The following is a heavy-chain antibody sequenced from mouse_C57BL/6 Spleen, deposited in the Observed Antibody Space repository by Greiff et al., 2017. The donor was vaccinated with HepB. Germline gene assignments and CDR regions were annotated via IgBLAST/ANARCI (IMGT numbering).Heavy chain of an antibody. CDR3: ARANYYGSPDY. J-gene: IGHJ2*01. V-gene: IGHV1-50*01. CDR1: GYTFTSYW. CDR2: IDPSDSYT. D-gene: IGHD1-1*01. Sequence: VQLQQSGAELVKPGASVKLSCKASGYTFTSYWMQWVKQRPGQGLEWIGEIDPSDSYTNYNQKFKGKATLTVDTSSSTAYMQLSSLTSEDSAVYYCARANYYGSPDYWGQGTTLTVSS.